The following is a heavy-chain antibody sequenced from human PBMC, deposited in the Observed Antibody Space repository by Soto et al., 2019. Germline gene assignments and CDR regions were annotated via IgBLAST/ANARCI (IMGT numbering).Heavy chain of an antibody. CDR1: GLTFSSYA. Sequence: GGSLRLSCAASGLTFSSYAMSWVRQAPGKGLEWVSGISGSGGSTYYADSVKGRFTISRDNSKNTLYLEMYSLRAEDTAVYYCARYIPGVRYYGMDVWGQGTTVTVSS. V-gene: IGHV3-23*01. D-gene: IGHD2-2*01. J-gene: IGHJ6*02. CDR2: ISGSGGST. CDR3: ARYIPGVRYYGMDV.